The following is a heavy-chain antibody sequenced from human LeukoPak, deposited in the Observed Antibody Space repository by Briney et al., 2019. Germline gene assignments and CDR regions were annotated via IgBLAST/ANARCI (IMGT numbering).Heavy chain of an antibody. CDR2: ISGSGGRT. CDR1: GFSFYA. CDR3: TKEPSTSPYCSGGSCYFEY. D-gene: IGHD2-15*01. J-gene: IGHJ4*02. V-gene: IGHV3-23*01. Sequence: GGSLTLSCAASGFSFYAMSWVRLAPGQGLEWVSVISGSGGRTKYAYFVRGRFTISRDNSKNTLYLQMNSLRDDDTAVYYCTKEPSTSPYCSGGSCYFEYWGQGTLVTVSS.